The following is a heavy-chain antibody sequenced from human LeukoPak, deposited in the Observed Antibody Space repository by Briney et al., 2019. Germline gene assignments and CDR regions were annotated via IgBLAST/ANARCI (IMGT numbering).Heavy chain of an antibody. CDR3: ARDQSGYYPYYYYYMDV. V-gene: IGHV3-7*01. J-gene: IGHJ6*03. Sequence: PGGSLRLSCAASGFTFSSYWMSWVRQAPGKGLEWVANIKQDGSEKYYVDSVKGRFTTSRDNAKNSLYLQMNSLRAEDTAVYYCARDQSGYYPYYYYYMDVWGKGTTVTVSS. CDR1: GFTFSSYW. D-gene: IGHD3-9*01. CDR2: IKQDGSEK.